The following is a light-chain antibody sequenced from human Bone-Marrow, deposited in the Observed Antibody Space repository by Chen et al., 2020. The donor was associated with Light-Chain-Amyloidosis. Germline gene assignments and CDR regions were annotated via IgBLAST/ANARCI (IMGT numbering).Light chain of an antibody. CDR3: QSADSSGTYEVI. J-gene: IGLJ2*01. CDR1: DLPKKY. CDR2: RDT. V-gene: IGLV3-25*03. Sequence: SYELTQPPSVSVSPGQTARITCSGDDLPKKYAYWYQQKPGQAPVLVIHRDTERPSGISERFSGSNSGTTATWTISGVQAEDEADYHCQSADSSGTYEVIFGGGTKLTVL.